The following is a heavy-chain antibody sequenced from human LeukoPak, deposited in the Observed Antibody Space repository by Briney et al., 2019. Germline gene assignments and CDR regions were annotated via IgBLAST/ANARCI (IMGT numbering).Heavy chain of an antibody. J-gene: IGHJ6*02. CDR3: AKDLSMERSYYYYGMDV. CDR1: GLTFSSYA. V-gene: IGHV3-23*01. CDR2: ISGSGGST. D-gene: IGHD1-26*01. Sequence: PGGSLRLSCVASGLTFSSYAMSWVRQAPGKGLEWVSAISGSGGSTYYADSVKGRFIITRDNSKNTLYLQVNSLRAEDTAVYYCAKDLSMERSYYYYGMDVWGQGTTVTVSS.